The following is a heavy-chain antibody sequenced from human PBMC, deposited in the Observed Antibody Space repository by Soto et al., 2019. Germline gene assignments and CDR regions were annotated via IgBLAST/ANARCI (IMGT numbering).Heavy chain of an antibody. V-gene: IGHV4-34*01. CDR3: ARGIHDFWSGYRGFDY. CDR1: GGSFSGYY. Sequence: QVQLQQWGAGLLNPSETLSLTCAAYGGSFSGYYWCWIRQPPGKGLERIGEINHSGSTNYNPSLKSRVSKSVDTSKNQFSLKLSSVPAADSAVYYCARGIHDFWSGYRGFDYWGQGTLVTVSS. D-gene: IGHD3-3*01. CDR2: INHSGST. J-gene: IGHJ4*02.